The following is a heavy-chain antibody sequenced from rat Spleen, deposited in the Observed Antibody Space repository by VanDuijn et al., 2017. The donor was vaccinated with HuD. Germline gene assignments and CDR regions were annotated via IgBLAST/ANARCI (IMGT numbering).Heavy chain of an antibody. CDR3: ATEGLR. Sequence: EVQLVESGGGLVQPGRSLKLSCAASGFTFSDYNMAWVRQAPKKGLEWVASISTDGANTNYRDSVKGRFTISRDNAKSTLYLQMDSLRSEDTATYYCATEGLRWGQGVMVTVSS. CDR2: ISTDGANT. CDR1: GFTFSDYN. D-gene: IGHD1-11*01. V-gene: IGHV5S23*01. J-gene: IGHJ2*01.